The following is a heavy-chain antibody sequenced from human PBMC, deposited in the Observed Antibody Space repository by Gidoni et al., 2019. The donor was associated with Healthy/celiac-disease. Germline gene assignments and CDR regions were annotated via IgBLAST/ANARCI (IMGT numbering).Heavy chain of an antibody. CDR2: INHSGST. CDR3: ARNDSSGYGIRF. V-gene: IGHV4-34*01. Sequence: QVQLQQWGAGLLKPSETLSLTCAVYGGSFSGYYWSWIRQPPGKGLEWIGEINHSGSTNYNPSRKSRVTISVDTSKNQFSLKLSSVTAADTAVYYCARNDSSGYGIRFWGQGTLVTVSS. D-gene: IGHD3-22*01. J-gene: IGHJ4*02. CDR1: GGSFSGYY.